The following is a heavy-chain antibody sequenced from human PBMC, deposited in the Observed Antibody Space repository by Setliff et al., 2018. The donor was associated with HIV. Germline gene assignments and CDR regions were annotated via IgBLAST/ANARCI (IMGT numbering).Heavy chain of an antibody. D-gene: IGHD3-22*01. J-gene: IGHJ4*02. CDR2: INTEHGGA. Sequence: ASVKVSCKASGYTFSDYEIYWLRQAPGHGPEWPGWINTEHGGAYYTQPFQGRVSVTRDTSISTVYMELSALQSDDTAIYYCATTEGGYTLNSDSSGSRYFDYWGQGTLVTVSS. CDR3: ATTEGGYTLNSDSSGSRYFDY. CDR1: GYTFSDYE. V-gene: IGHV1-2*02.